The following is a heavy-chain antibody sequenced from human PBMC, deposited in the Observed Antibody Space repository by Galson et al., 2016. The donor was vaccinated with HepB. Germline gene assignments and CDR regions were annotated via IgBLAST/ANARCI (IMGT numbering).Heavy chain of an antibody. CDR2: IYDIGST. CDR1: GGSIDSGSYS. Sequence: TLSLTCSVSGGSIDSGSYSWNWIRHHPGKGLEWIGYIYDIGSTLYNPSLRSRVTISVETSKNQFSLTLISVTSADTACYYCERGQRDTGMVIDHWGQGLPVVVSS. J-gene: IGHJ4*02. CDR3: ERGQRDTGMVIDH. D-gene: IGHD5-18*01. V-gene: IGHV4-31*03.